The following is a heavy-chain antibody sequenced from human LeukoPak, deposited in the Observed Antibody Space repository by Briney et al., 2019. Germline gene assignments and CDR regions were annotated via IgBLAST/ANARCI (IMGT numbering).Heavy chain of an antibody. D-gene: IGHD1-26*01. CDR1: GYTLTDYY. CDR2: LNPNISGT. J-gene: IGHJ4*02. V-gene: IGHV1-2*06. CDR3: ARALGVGFGQNAYYFDH. Sequence: GASVTVSCKVSGYTLTDYYIHWVRQAPGQGLEWMGRLNPNISGTNYAQKFQGRVTMTRDTSTDTAYMHLSSLRSTDTAVYFCARALGVGFGQNAYYFDHWGQGTLVTVSS.